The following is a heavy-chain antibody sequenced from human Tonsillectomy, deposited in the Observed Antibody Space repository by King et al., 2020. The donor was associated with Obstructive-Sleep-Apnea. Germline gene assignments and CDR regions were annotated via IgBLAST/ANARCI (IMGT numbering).Heavy chain of an antibody. Sequence: VQLVESGGGVVQPGRSLRLSCAASGFTCNYSSMHWFRQAPGKGLEWVALITYDGSYKFYADSVKGRFTISRDNSKNTRYLQMNSLRGEDTAVYYCARGTGDYQSNYYGMDVWGQGTTVTVSS. CDR2: ITYDGSYK. J-gene: IGHJ6*02. CDR1: GFTCNYSS. D-gene: IGHD4-17*01. CDR3: ARGTGDYQSNYYGMDV. V-gene: IGHV3-30*01.